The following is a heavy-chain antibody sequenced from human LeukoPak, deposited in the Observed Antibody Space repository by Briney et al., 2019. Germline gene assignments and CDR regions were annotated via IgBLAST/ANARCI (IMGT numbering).Heavy chain of an antibody. Sequence: PGGSLRLSCAASGFTFRSYGMHWVRQAPGKGLEWVTFIRFDGSYTYYADSVKGRFTISRDNSKNTLYLQMNSLRAEDTAVYYCARALYCSAGSCYSGPDYWGQGTLVTVSS. V-gene: IGHV3-30*02. CDR2: IRFDGSYT. J-gene: IGHJ4*02. CDR1: GFTFRSYG. D-gene: IGHD2-15*01. CDR3: ARALYCSAGSCYSGPDY.